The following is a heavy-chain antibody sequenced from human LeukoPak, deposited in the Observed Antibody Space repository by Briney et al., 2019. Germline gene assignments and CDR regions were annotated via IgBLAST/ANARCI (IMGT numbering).Heavy chain of an antibody. CDR3: ARGARDGATTFDY. D-gene: IGHD1-26*01. V-gene: IGHV5-51*01. CDR1: GYSFSSSW. CDR2: IYPGDSDT. J-gene: IGHJ4*02. Sequence: GASLKISCKGSGYSFSSSWIGGVRQIPGKGLEWMGIIYPGDSDTRDSPSFQGQVTISADKSVSTAYLQWSNLKASDTAMYYCARGARDGATTFDYWGQGTLVTVSS.